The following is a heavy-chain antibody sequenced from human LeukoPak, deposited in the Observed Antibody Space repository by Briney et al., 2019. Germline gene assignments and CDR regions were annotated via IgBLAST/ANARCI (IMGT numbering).Heavy chain of an antibody. CDR3: ARVCVQSTIFYHYYYYMDV. V-gene: IGHV4-34*01. D-gene: IGHD3-9*01. CDR1: GGSFSGYY. J-gene: IGHJ6*03. CDR2: INHSGST. Sequence: SETLSLTCAVYGGSFSGYYWSWIRQPPGKGLEWIGEINHSGSTSYNPSLKSRVTISVDTSKNQFSLKLSSVTAADTAVYYCARVCVQSTIFYHYYYYMDVWGKGTTVTISS.